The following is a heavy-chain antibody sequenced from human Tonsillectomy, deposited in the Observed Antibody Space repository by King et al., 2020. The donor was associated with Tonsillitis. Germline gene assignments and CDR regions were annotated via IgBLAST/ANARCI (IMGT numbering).Heavy chain of an antibody. D-gene: IGHD6-13*01. CDR2: ISAYNGHT. Sequence: QLVQSGAEVKKPGASVKVSCKASGYIFTSYGISWVRQAPGQGLEWMGWISAYNGHTEYAQNHQGRVTMTTDTSTSTAYMELRCLRSDDTAVYYCARGLTSSWFDAFDIWGQGTMVTVSS. CDR3: ARGLTSSWFDAFDI. J-gene: IGHJ3*02. CDR1: GYIFTSYG. V-gene: IGHV1-18*01.